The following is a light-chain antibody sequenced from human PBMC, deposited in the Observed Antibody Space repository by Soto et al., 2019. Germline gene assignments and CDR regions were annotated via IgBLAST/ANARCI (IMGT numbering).Light chain of an antibody. V-gene: IGLV2-8*01. CDR3: CSYAGSDNLV. Sequence: QSALTQPPSASGSPGQSVTISCTGTSSDVGGYNYVSWYQHHPGKAPKLMIYEVSKRPSGVPDRFSGSKSDNTASLTVSGLQAEDEADYYCCSYAGSDNLVFGGGTKLTVL. CDR1: SSDVGGYNY. CDR2: EVS. J-gene: IGLJ2*01.